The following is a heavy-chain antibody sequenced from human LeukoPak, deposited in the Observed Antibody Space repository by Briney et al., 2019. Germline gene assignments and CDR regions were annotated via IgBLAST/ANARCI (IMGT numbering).Heavy chain of an antibody. CDR2: ISSSSSYI. Sequence: GGSLRLSCAASGFTFSSYSMNWVRQAPGKGLEWVSSISSSSSYIYCADSVKGRFTISRDNAKNSLYLQMNSLRAEDTAVYYCARHGYGDGLDYWGQRTLVTVSS. J-gene: IGHJ4*02. V-gene: IGHV3-21*01. CDR1: GFTFSSYS. D-gene: IGHD5-12*01. CDR3: ARHGYGDGLDY.